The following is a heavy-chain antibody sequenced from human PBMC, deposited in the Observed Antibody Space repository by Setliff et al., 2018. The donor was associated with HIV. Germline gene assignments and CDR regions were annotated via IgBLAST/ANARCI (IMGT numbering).Heavy chain of an antibody. CDR1: GAVISRSTHH. CDR2: LSSNGNT. D-gene: IGHD2-21*01. Sequence: KASETLSLTCSVSGAVISRSTHHWAWIRQPPGKGLEWIGALSSNGNTYFNPTLKSRVTLSIDSSKNLFSLKLNSLTAADTAVYFCAAQDLDLVKYYYMDYWGPGALVTVSS. J-gene: IGHJ4*02. V-gene: IGHV4-39*07. CDR3: AAQDLDLVKYYYMDY.